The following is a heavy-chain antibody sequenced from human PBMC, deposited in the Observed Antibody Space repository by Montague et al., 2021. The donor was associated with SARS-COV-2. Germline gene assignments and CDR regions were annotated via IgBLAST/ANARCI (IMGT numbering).Heavy chain of an antibody. CDR2: IHHGGST. Sequence: SETLSLTCAVHGGSFSTYSWNWIRQPPGKGLEWIGEIHHGGSTNYNQSLKSRVTISADTSKNQFSLKLTSVAAADTAVYYCARLGDGVVQPPIRGVGPYYAYYYMDVWGKGTTVTVSS. CDR1: GGSFSTYS. CDR3: ARLGDGVVQPPIRGVGPYYAYYYMDV. D-gene: IGHD2-15*01. V-gene: IGHV4-34*01. J-gene: IGHJ6*03.